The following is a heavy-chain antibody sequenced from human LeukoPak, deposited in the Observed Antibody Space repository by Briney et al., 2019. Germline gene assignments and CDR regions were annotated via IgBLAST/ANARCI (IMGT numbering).Heavy chain of an antibody. CDR1: GGSFSGYY. CDR2: INHSGST. J-gene: IGHJ5*02. Sequence: KTSETLSLTCAVYGGSFSGYYWSWIRQPPGKGLEWIGEINHSGSTNYNPSLKSRVTMSVDTSKNQFSLKLSSVTAADTAVYYCARDQRKGITMVRGTGTYNWFDPWGQGTLITVSS. V-gene: IGHV4-34*01. CDR3: ARDQRKGITMVRGTGTYNWFDP. D-gene: IGHD3-10*01.